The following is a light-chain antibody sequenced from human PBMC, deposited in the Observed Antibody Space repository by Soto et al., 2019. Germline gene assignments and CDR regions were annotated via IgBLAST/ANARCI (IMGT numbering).Light chain of an antibody. CDR2: EVS. CDR1: SSDVGGYNY. J-gene: IGLJ3*02. Sequence: QSALTQPPSASGSPGQSVTISCTGTSSDVGGYNYVSWYQQHPGKAPKVMIYEVSKRPSGVPDRFSGSKSGNTASLTVSGLHAEDAADYYCCSSAGSSPWVFGGGTKLTVL. CDR3: CSSAGSSPWV. V-gene: IGLV2-8*01.